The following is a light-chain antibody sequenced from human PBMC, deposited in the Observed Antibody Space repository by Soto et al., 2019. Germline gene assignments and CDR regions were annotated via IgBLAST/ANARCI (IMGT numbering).Light chain of an antibody. CDR2: EVS. J-gene: IGLJ1*01. CDR1: SSDVGAYNY. Sequence: QSALTQPACVSASPGQSITISCTGTSSDVGAYNYVSWYQQHPGKAPKLMIYEVSNRPSGVSNRFSGSKSGSTASLTISGLQAEDEADYYCSSYTSSSTLAYVFGTGTKLTVL. V-gene: IGLV2-14*01. CDR3: SSYTSSSTLAYV.